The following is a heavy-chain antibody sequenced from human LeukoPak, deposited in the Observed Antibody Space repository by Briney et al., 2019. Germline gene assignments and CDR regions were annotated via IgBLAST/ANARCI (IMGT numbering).Heavy chain of an antibody. CDR3: ATDNYSSGWYDYYYYYGMDV. D-gene: IGHD6-19*01. J-gene: IGHJ6*04. CDR2: FDPEEGET. V-gene: IGHV1-24*01. Sequence: ASVKVSCKVSGYTLTELSMHWVRQAPGKGVERRGGFDPEEGETIYTQKFQGRVTMTEDTSTDTAYMELSSLRSEDTAVYYCATDNYSSGWYDYYYYYGMDVWGKGTTVTVSS. CDR1: GYTLTELS.